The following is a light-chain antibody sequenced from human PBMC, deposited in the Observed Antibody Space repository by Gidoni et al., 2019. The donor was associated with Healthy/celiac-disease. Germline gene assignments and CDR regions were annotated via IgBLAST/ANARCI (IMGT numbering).Light chain of an antibody. Sequence: DIQLTQSPSFLSASVGDRVTITCRESQGISSYLAWYQQKPGKAPKLLIYAASTLQSGVPSRFSCSGSGTEFTLTISSLQPEDFATYYCPPLNSYPSITFGHGTR. CDR1: QGISSY. J-gene: IGKJ5*01. CDR2: AAS. V-gene: IGKV1-9*01. CDR3: PPLNSYPSIT.